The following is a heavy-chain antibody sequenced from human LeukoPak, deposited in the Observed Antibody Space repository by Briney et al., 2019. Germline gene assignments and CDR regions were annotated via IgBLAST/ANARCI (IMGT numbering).Heavy chain of an antibody. D-gene: IGHD5-18*01. V-gene: IGHV4-34*01. Sequence: ETLSLTCAVYGGSFSGYYLSWIRQPPGKGLEWIGEINHSGSTNYNPSLKSRVTISVDTSKNQFSLKLSSVTAADTAVYYCARVGVLDTAMPIYYFDYWGQGTLVTVSS. J-gene: IGHJ4*02. CDR1: GGSFSGYY. CDR2: INHSGST. CDR3: ARVGVLDTAMPIYYFDY.